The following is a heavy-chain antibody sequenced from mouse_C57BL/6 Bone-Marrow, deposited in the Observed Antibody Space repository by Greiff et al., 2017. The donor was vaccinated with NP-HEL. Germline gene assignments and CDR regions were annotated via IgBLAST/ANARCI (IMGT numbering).Heavy chain of an antibody. CDR1: GFTFSDYY. CDR3: AREGGLRRRTYAMDY. D-gene: IGHD2-4*01. CDR2: ITYDGSST. J-gene: IGHJ4*01. V-gene: IGHV5-16*01. Sequence: EVQGVESEGGLVQPGSSMKLSCTTSGFTFSDYYMAWVRQVPEKGLDWVANITYDGSSTYYLDSLKSRFIISRDNAKNILYLQMSSLKSEDTATYYCAREGGLRRRTYAMDYWGQGTSVTVSS.